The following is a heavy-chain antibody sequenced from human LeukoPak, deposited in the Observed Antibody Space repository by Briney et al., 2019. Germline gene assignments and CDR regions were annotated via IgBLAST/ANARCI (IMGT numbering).Heavy chain of an antibody. V-gene: IGHV3-48*01. J-gene: IGHJ4*02. CDR1: GCTFSSYS. Sequence: PGGSLRLSCAASGCTFSSYSMSWVRQAPGKGLEWVSFITTSSNIYYADSVKGRFTMSRDNAKNSLYLQMNSLRAEDTAVYYCARVRGGYYFEYWGQGTLVTVSA. D-gene: IGHD3-10*01. CDR2: ITTSSNI. CDR3: ARVRGGYYFEY.